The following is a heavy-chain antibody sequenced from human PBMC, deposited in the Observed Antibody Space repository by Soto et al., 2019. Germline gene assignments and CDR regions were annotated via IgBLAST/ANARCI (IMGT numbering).Heavy chain of an antibody. D-gene: IGHD5-12*01. J-gene: IGHJ3*02. CDR3: ARADVEMATISAFDI. V-gene: IGHV1-69*06. Sequence: EASVKVSCKVSGGTFSSYAISWVRQAPGQGLEWMGGIIPIFGTANYAQKFQGRVTITADKSTSTAYMELSSLRSEDTAVYYCARADVEMATISAFDIWGQGTMVTVSS. CDR1: GGTFSSYA. CDR2: IIPIFGTA.